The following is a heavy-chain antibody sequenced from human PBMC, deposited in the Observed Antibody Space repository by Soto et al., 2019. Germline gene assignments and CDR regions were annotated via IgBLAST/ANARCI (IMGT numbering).Heavy chain of an antibody. Sequence: GSLRLSCAASGFTFSSYSMNWVRQAPGKGLEWVSSISSSSSYIYYADSVKGRFTISRDNAKNSLYLQMNSLRAEDTAVYYCARADMVRGVIILYYFDYWGQGTLVTV. V-gene: IGHV3-21*01. CDR1: GFTFSSYS. J-gene: IGHJ4*02. CDR2: ISSSSSYI. D-gene: IGHD3-10*01. CDR3: ARADMVRGVIILYYFDY.